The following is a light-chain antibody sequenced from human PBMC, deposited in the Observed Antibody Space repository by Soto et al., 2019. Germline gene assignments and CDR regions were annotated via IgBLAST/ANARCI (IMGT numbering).Light chain of an antibody. CDR2: GAS. J-gene: IGKJ1*01. CDR1: QSVSSSY. Sequence: ESMLTKSPGTLSLSPEERATLSCRASQSVSSSYLAWYQQKPGQAPRLLIYGASSRATGIPDRFSGSGSGTDFTLTISRLEPEDFAVYYCQQYGSSPQTFGQGTKV. V-gene: IGKV3-20*01. CDR3: QQYGSSPQT.